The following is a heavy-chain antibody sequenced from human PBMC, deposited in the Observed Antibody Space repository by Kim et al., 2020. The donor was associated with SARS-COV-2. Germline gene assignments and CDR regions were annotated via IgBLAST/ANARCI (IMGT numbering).Heavy chain of an antibody. CDR1: GYTFTGYY. J-gene: IGHJ6*02. V-gene: IGHV1-2*02. Sequence: ASVKVSCKASGYTFTGYYMHWVRQAPGQGLEWMGWINPNSGGTNYAQKFQGRVTMTRDTSISTAYMELSRLRSDDTAVYYCARSVRSDYYYYYGMDVWGQGTTVTVSS. CDR3: ARSVRSDYYYYYGMDV. CDR2: INPNSGGT. D-gene: IGHD1-26*01.